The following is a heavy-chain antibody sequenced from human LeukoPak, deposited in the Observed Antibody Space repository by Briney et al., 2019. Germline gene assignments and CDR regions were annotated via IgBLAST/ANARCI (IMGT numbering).Heavy chain of an antibody. V-gene: IGHV1-2*02. CDR1: GYTFTGYY. Sequence: ASVKVSCKASGYTFTGYYMHWVRQAPGQGLEWMGWINPNSGGTNYAQKFQGRVTITRNTSISTAYMELSSLRSEDTAVYYCARSWGGSYYYDSSGLDYWGQGTLVTVSS. CDR2: INPNSGGT. D-gene: IGHD3-22*01. J-gene: IGHJ4*02. CDR3: ARSWGGSYYYDSSGLDY.